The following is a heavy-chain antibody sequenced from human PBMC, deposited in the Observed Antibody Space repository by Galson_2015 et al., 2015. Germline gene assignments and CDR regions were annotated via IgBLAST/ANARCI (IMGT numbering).Heavy chain of an antibody. CDR2: IYSGGST. D-gene: IGHD2-2*03. CDR1: GFTVSSNY. Sequence: SLRLSCAASGFTVSSNYMSWVRQAPGKGLEWVSVIYSGGSTYYADSVKGRFTISRDNSKNTLYLQMNSLRAEDTAVYYCAGGYCSSTSCAPSGYWGQGTLVTVSS. V-gene: IGHV3-66*01. CDR3: AGGYCSSTSCAPSGY. J-gene: IGHJ4*02.